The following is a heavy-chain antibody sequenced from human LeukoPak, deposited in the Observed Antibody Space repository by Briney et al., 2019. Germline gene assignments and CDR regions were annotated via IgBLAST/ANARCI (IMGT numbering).Heavy chain of an antibody. CDR2: INHSGST. D-gene: IGHD2-15*01. Sequence: SETLSLTCAVYGGSFSGYYWSWIRQPPGKGLEWIGEINHSGSTNYNPSLKSRVTISVDTSKNQFSLKLSSVTAADTAVYYCARRGGYCSGGSCYAHRTPGRDFDYWGQGTLVTVSS. CDR1: GGSFSGYY. J-gene: IGHJ4*02. V-gene: IGHV4-34*01. CDR3: ARRGGYCSGGSCYAHRTPGRDFDY.